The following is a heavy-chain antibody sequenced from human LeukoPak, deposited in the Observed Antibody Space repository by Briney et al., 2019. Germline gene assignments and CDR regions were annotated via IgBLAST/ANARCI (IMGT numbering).Heavy chain of an antibody. CDR3: ARGTVTMVDY. Sequence: AGGSLRLSCAASGFTVSSNYMSWVRQAPGRGLEWVSVIYSGGSTYYADSVKGGFTISRDNSKNTLFLQMNSLRGGDTAVYYCARGTVTMVDYWGQGTLVTVSS. D-gene: IGHD3-10*01. CDR1: GFTVSSNY. V-gene: IGHV3-66*01. J-gene: IGHJ4*02. CDR2: IYSGGST.